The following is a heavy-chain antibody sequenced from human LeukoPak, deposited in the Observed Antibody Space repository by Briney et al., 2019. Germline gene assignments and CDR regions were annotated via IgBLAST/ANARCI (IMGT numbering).Heavy chain of an antibody. CDR1: GFTVRSNY. Sequence: GGSLRLSCAASGFTVRSNYMSWVRQAPRKGLEWVSVIYSGGSTYYADSVKGRFTISRDNSKNTLYLQMNSLRAEDTAVYYCARDISSSSSGGYYYYMDVWGKGTTVTVSS. CDR3: ARDISSSSSGGYYYYMDV. D-gene: IGHD6-6*01. J-gene: IGHJ6*03. CDR2: IYSGGST. V-gene: IGHV3-53*01.